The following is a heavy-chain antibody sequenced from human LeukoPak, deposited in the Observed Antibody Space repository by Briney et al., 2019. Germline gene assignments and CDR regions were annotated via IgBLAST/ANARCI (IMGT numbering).Heavy chain of an antibody. CDR2: VSGSAGRT. V-gene: IGHV3-23*01. J-gene: IGHJ6*03. D-gene: IGHD2-8*02. CDR3: AKNRGHCVDGVCHNYYYMDV. CDR1: GFTFSSFA. Sequence: GGSLRLSCAASGFTFSSFAMTWVRQAPGKGLEWASTVSGSAGRTDYADSVKGRFTISRDNLKNTLYLQMNGLRAEDTAVYYCAKNRGHCVDGVCHNYYYMDVWGRGTTVTVSS.